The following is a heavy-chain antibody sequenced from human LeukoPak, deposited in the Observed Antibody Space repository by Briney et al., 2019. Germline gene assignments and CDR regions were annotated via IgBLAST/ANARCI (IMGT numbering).Heavy chain of an antibody. V-gene: IGHV3-23*01. CDR2: ISGSGGST. CDR3: ARVNRFGGRHFDY. J-gene: IGHJ4*02. D-gene: IGHD3-10*01. Sequence: GGSLRLSCAASGFTFSSYGMSWVRQAPGKGLEWVSAISGSGGSTYYADSVKGRFTISRDNSKNTLYLQMNSLRAEDTAVYYCARVNRFGGRHFDYWGQGTLVTVSS. CDR1: GFTFSSYG.